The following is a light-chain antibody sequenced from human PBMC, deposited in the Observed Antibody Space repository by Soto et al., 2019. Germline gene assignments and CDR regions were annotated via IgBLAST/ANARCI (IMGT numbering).Light chain of an antibody. CDR1: QSISSW. CDR3: QQYNSYPP. CDR2: KAS. V-gene: IGKV1-5*03. Sequence: DIQMTQSPSTLSASVGDRVTITCRASQSISSWLAWYQQKPGKAPKLLIYKASSLESGVPSRFSGSGSGTEFTLTISSLQPDDFATYFRQQYNSYPPFGQGTKVEIK. J-gene: IGKJ1*01.